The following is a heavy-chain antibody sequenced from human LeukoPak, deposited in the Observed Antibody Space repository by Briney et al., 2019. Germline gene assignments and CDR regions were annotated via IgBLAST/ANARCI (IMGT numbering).Heavy chain of an antibody. CDR2: ISGSGGTT. CDR1: GFTFSSYA. V-gene: IGHV3-23*01. J-gene: IGHJ4*01. Sequence: GGSLRLSCAASGFTFSSYAMGWVRQAPGKGLEWVSSISGSGGTTYYAGSVKGRFTISRDNSKNTLYLQMNSLRAEDTAIYYCVSGGDYHVRLCTYWGQGTLVTVSS. D-gene: IGHD4-17*01. CDR3: VSGGDYHVRLCTY.